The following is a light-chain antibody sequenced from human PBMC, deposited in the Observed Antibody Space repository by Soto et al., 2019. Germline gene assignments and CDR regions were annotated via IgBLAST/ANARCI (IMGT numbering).Light chain of an antibody. CDR3: GTWDSSLSADV. V-gene: IGLV1-51*02. J-gene: IGLJ1*01. Sequence: QSVLTQLPSVSAAPGQTVTISCSGSSSDVGSNYVCWYQQFSGSAPKLLIYETNKRSSGIPDRFSGSKSGASATLAITGLQTGDEADYYCGTWDSSLSADVFGTGTKLTVL. CDR2: ETN. CDR1: SSDVGSNY.